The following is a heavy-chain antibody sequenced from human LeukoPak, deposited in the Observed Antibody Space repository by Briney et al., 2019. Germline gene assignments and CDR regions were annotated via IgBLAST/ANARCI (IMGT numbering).Heavy chain of an antibody. CDR2: ISSSSSYI. CDR1: GFTFSSYS. CDR3: ARAKDGLRLLDY. J-gene: IGHJ4*02. D-gene: IGHD5-12*01. Sequence: GGSLRLSCAASGFTFSSYSMNWVRQAPGKGLEWVSSISSSSSYIYYADSVKGRFTVSRDNSKNTLYLQMNSLRDEDTAVYYCARAKDGLRLLDYWGQGTLVTVSS. V-gene: IGHV3-21*04.